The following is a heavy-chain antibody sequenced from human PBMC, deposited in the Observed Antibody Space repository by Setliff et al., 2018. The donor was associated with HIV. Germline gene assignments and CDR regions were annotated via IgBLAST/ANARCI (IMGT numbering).Heavy chain of an antibody. CDR1: GGSISSTTY. CDR3: ARSPFLPSGYFDD. D-gene: IGHD3-3*01. Sequence: SETLSLTCTVSGGSISSTTYWGWIRQSPGAGLEWIGYIYHSGGTKYNPSLESRVTISVDTSKKHFSLKMSSVTAADTAVYYCARSPFLPSGYFDDWGQGSLVTVSS. CDR2: IYHSGGT. V-gene: IGHV4-61*05. J-gene: IGHJ4*02.